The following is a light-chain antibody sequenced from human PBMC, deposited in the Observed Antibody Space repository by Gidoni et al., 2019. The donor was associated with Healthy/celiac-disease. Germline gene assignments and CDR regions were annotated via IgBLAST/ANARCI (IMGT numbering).Light chain of an antibody. J-gene: IGLJ2*01. CDR2: QDS. V-gene: IGLV3-1*01. CDR1: KLGDKY. CDR3: QAWDSSTVV. Sequence: SYEMTQPPSVSVSPGQTASITCAGSKLGDKYACWYQQKPGQSPVLVIYQDSKRPSGLPERFSCSNSGNTATLTISGTQAMDEADYYCQAWDSSTVVFGGGTKLTAL.